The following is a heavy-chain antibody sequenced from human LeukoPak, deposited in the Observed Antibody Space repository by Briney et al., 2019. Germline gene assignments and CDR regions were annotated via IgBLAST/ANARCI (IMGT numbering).Heavy chain of an antibody. CDR1: GFTFSSYG. CDR2: IWYDGSNK. D-gene: IGHD3-22*01. V-gene: IGHV3-33*01. CDR3: ARDADTSEFFSWLDL. Sequence: PGGSLRLSCAASGFTFSSYGMHWVRQAPGKGLEWVAVIWYDGSNKYYADSVKGRFTISRDNSKNTLYLQMNSLRAEDTAVYYCARDADTSEFFSWLDLWGQGTLVTVSS. J-gene: IGHJ5*02.